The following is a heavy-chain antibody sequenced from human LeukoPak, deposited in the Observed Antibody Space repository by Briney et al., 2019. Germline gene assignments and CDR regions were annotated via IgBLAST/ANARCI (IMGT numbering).Heavy chain of an antibody. V-gene: IGHV1-18*01. J-gene: IGHJ4*02. D-gene: IGHD1-7*01. Sequence: ASVKVSCKASGYTFTRYGISWVRQAPGQGLQWLGWISASNGNTNYAQKFRDRVTMSTDTSTGTAYLDVRSLTSDDTAVYYCARDHSNWNYAPDFWGQGTLVIVSS. CDR1: GYTFTRYG. CDR3: ARDHSNWNYAPDF. CDR2: ISASNGNT.